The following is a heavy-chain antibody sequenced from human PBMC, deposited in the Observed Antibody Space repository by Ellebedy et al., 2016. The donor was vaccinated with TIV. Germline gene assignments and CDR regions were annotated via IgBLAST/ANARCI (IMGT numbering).Heavy chain of an antibody. Sequence: GESLKISCVGSGFSFRSYWMSWVRQAPGKGLEWVANMRQDGGDKYYVDSVKGRFTISRDNAKSSLYLQMDSVRAEDTAVYYCATDGSYGDHLSPTHAFEIWGQGTLVTVSP. V-gene: IGHV3-7*01. CDR1: GFSFRSYW. J-gene: IGHJ3*02. CDR2: MRQDGGDK. D-gene: IGHD1-26*01. CDR3: ATDGSYGDHLSPTHAFEI.